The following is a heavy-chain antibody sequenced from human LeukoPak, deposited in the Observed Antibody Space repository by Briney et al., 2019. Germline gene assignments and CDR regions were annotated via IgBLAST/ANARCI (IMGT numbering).Heavy chain of an antibody. Sequence: GGSLRLSCAASGFTFSSYGMSWVRQAPGKGLEWVSVISGSGGHTYYADSVKGRFTISRDNSKNTLYLQMNSLRPEDTALYYCAKDGVVAALGDNWFDPWGQGTLVTVSS. J-gene: IGHJ5*02. CDR2: ISGSGGHT. CDR1: GFTFSSYG. V-gene: IGHV3-23*01. D-gene: IGHD2-15*01. CDR3: AKDGVVAALGDNWFDP.